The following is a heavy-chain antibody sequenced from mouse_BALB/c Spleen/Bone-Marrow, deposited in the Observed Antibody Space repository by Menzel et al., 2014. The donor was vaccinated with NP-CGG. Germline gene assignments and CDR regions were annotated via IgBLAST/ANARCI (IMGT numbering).Heavy chain of an antibody. J-gene: IGHJ2*01. CDR3: ASSGTGGYFDC. V-gene: IGHV14-3*02. CDR2: IDPANGYT. Sequence: EVKLQESGAELVKPGASVRLSCTASGFNIKDIYIHWMKQRPEQGLEWIGRIDPANGYTKSDPKFQDKATITADTSSNTANLQLGSLTSEDTAVYYCASSGTGGYFDCWGQGTTLTVSS. D-gene: IGHD3-3*01. CDR1: GFNIKDIY.